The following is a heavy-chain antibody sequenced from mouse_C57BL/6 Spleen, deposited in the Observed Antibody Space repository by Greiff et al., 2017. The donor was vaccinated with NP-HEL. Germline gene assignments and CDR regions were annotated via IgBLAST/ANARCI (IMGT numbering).Heavy chain of an antibody. CDR1: GFTFSDYG. CDR2: ISSGSSTI. D-gene: IGHD2-4*01. Sequence: EVNVVESGGGLVKPGGSLKLSCAASGFTFSDYGMHWVRQAPEKGLEWVAYISSGSSTIYYADTVKGRFTISRDNAKNTLFLQMTSLRSEDTAMYYCARKGIYYDYDGVHYYAMDYWGQGTSVTVSS. J-gene: IGHJ4*01. V-gene: IGHV5-17*01. CDR3: ARKGIYYDYDGVHYYAMDY.